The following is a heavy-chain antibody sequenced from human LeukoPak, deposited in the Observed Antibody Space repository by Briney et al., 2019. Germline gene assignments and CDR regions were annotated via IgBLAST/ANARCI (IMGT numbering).Heavy chain of an antibody. V-gene: IGHV3-21*01. J-gene: IGHJ4*02. CDR2: ISNNFYI. Sequence: GGSLRLSCAASGFTFSSYSMNWVRQAPGKGLEWVSSISNNFYIYYADSLKGRFTISRDNAKKSLYLQVNSLRADDTAVYYCARDSLYCSRTNCYTDFDYWGQGTLVTVSS. CDR3: ARDSLYCSRTNCYTDFDY. D-gene: IGHD2-2*02. CDR1: GFTFSSYS.